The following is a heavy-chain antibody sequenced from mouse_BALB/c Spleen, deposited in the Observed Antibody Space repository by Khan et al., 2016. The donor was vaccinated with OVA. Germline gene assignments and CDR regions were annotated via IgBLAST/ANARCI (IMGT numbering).Heavy chain of an antibody. Sequence: VQLQQSGPELVKPGASVKVSCKASGYAFTSYNIYWVKQSHGKSLEWVGYIVPYNGGTSYNQKFKGKATLTVDKSSTPAYMHLNSLTSEDSAVYYWARGGYGGFAYGGQGTLVTVSA. V-gene: IGHV1S135*01. J-gene: IGHJ3*01. CDR1: GYAFTSYN. CDR3: ARGGYGGFAY. D-gene: IGHD2-14*01. CDR2: IVPYNGGT.